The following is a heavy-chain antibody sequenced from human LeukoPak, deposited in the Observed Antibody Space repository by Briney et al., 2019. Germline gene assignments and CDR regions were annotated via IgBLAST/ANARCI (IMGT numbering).Heavy chain of an antibody. Sequence: SETLSLTCTVSGGSITNYYWNWIRQPPGKGLEWIGYIYYIGSTNYNPSLKSRVTISVDTSKNQFSLRLTSVSAADTAVYYCARGFDSKSTYFDYWGQGTLLTVSS. J-gene: IGHJ4*02. D-gene: IGHD5-12*01. V-gene: IGHV4-59*01. CDR1: GGSITNYY. CDR2: IYYIGST. CDR3: ARGFDSKSTYFDY.